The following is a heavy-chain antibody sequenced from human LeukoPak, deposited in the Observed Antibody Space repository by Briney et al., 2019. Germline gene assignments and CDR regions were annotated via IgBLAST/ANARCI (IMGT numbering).Heavy chain of an antibody. CDR2: INPNTGTT. CDR1: GYTFTGYY. V-gene: IGHV1-2*02. J-gene: IGHJ5*02. D-gene: IGHD1-26*01. Sequence: GASVKVSCKTSGYTFTGYYIHWVRQAPGQGLEWMGWINPNTGTTNYAPKFQGRVTMTRDTSINTGYMELSRLTSDDTAVYYCARGCSGTYYEWFDPWGQGTLVTVSS. CDR3: ARGCSGTYYEWFDP.